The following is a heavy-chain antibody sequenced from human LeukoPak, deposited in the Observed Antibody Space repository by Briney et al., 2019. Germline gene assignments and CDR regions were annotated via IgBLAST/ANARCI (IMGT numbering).Heavy chain of an antibody. CDR1: GFTFIDYA. D-gene: IGHD6-19*01. CDR2: ISASGSTT. V-gene: IGHV3-23*01. Sequence: GGSLRLSCATSGFTFIDYAMGWVRQAPGQGLEWASTISASGSTTYYADSVRGRFTISRDNSKNTLSLQMSSLRAEDTAVYYCAKARTPYNSGFDYWGQGTLVAVSS. CDR3: AKARTPYNSGFDY. J-gene: IGHJ4*02.